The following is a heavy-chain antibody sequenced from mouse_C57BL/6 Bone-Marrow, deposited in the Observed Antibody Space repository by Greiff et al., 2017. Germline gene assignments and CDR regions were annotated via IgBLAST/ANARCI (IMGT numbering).Heavy chain of an antibody. CDR2: IWSGGST. CDR1: GFSLTSYG. J-gene: IGHJ4*01. V-gene: IGHV2-2*01. D-gene: IGHD2-4*01. CDR3: ARNIPKLAKNYDYDYYAMDY. Sequence: VQLQQSGPGLVQPSQSLSITCTVSGFSLTSYGVHWVRQSPGKGLEWLGVIWSGGSTDYNAAFISRLSISKDNSKSQVFFKMNSLQADDTAIYYCARNIPKLAKNYDYDYYAMDYWGQGTSVTVSS.